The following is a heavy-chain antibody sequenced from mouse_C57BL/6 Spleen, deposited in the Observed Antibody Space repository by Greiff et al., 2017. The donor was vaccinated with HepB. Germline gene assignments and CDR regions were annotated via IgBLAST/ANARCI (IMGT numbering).Heavy chain of an antibody. CDR3: ARDRGYSNYYFDY. V-gene: IGHV5-4*01. CDR2: ISDGGSYT. J-gene: IGHJ2*01. CDR1: GFTFSSYA. D-gene: IGHD2-5*01. Sequence: DVMLVESGGGLVKPGGSLKLSCAASGFTFSSYAMSWVRQTPEKRLEWVATISDGGSYTYYPDNVKGRFTISRDNAKNNLYLQMSHLKSEDTAMYYCARDRGYSNYYFDYWGQGTTLTVSS.